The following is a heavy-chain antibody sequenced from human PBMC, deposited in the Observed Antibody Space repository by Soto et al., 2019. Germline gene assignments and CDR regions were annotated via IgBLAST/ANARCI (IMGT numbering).Heavy chain of an antibody. CDR3: AKDGGPGYSSSWYYYYGMDV. CDR2: ISGSGGST. Sequence: GGSLRLSCAASGFTFSSYAMSWVRQAPGKGLEWVSAISGSGGSTYYADSVKGRFTISRDNSKNTLYLQMNSLRAEDTAVYYCAKDGGPGYSSSWYYYYGMDVWGQGTTVTVSS. CDR1: GFTFSSYA. V-gene: IGHV3-23*01. J-gene: IGHJ6*02. D-gene: IGHD6-13*01.